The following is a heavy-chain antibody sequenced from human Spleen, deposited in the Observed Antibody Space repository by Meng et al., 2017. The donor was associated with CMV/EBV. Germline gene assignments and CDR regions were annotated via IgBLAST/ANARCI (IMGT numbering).Heavy chain of an antibody. CDR3: ARGLWGSPRYIGVESSSWYLRD. D-gene: IGHD6-13*01. Sequence: SVKVSCKASGYTFTGHYMHWVRQAPGQGLEWMGGIIPIFGTANYAQKFQGRVTITTDESTSTAYMELSSLRSEDTAVYYCARGLWGSPRYIGVESSSWYLRDWGQGTLVTVSS. V-gene: IGHV1-69*05. J-gene: IGHJ4*02. CDR2: IIPIFGTA. CDR1: GYTFTGHY.